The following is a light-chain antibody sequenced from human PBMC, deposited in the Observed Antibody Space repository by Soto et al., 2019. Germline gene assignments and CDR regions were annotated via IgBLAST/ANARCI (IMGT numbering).Light chain of an antibody. J-gene: IGLJ2*01. CDR1: SSDLDPYNY. Sequence: QSALTQPASVSGSPGQSITISCTPTSSDLDPYNYVSWYQQFPGKAPKLILYGVGHRPSGVSNRFSGSKFGNTVSLTISGLQAEDEADYFCCSYRSTTAIVFGGGTKVTVL. CDR3: CSYRSTTAIV. V-gene: IGLV2-14*01. CDR2: GVG.